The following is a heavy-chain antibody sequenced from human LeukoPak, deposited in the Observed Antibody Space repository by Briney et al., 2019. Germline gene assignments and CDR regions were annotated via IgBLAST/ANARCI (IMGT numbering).Heavy chain of an antibody. J-gene: IGHJ2*01. D-gene: IGHD6-6*01. CDR3: ARRTDSGSWYFDL. CDR2: TYYSGST. V-gene: IGHV4-59*01. Sequence: PSETLSLTCTVSGRSISSYYWSWIRQPPGKGLEWIGYTYYSGSTSYNPSLKSRVTISVETSKNQFSLKLSSVTAADTAVYYCARRTDSGSWYFDLWGRGTLVTVSS. CDR1: GRSISSYY.